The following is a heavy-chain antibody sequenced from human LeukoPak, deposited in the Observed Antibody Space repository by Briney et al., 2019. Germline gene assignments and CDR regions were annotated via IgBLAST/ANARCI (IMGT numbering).Heavy chain of an antibody. D-gene: IGHD3-10*01. Sequence: ASVKVSCKASGYTFTSYGISWVRQAPGQGPEWMGGILPIFRTANYALKFQGRITITTDESTSTAYMELRSLTSEDTAIYYCVFGSGSYSSYWYFDLWGRGTLVTVSS. CDR3: VFGSGSYSSYWYFDL. V-gene: IGHV1-69*05. CDR1: GYTFTSYG. J-gene: IGHJ2*01. CDR2: ILPIFRTA.